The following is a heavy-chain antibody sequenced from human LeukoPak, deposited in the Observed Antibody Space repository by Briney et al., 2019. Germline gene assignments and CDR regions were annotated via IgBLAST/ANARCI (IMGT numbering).Heavy chain of an antibody. D-gene: IGHD1-1*01. J-gene: IGHJ6*02. V-gene: IGHV3-21*01. CDR3: ARVGTSWYGMDV. CDR2: ISSTSSYI. CDR1: GFTFSSNS. Sequence: GSLRLSCAASGFTFSSNSINWVRQAPGKGLEWVSSISSTSSYIYYADSVKGRFTISRDNAKNSLFLQMNSLRGEDTAVYYCARVGTSWYGMDVWGQGTTVTVSS.